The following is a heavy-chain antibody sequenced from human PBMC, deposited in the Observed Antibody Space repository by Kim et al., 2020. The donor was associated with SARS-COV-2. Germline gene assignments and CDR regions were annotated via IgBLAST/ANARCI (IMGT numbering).Heavy chain of an antibody. Sequence: NDNPSLKSRVTISVDTSKNQFSLKLGSGTAADTAVYYCARDPGGLWFDPWGQGTLVTVSS. J-gene: IGHJ5*02. CDR3: ARDPGGLWFDP. D-gene: IGHD1-26*01. V-gene: IGHV4-59*01.